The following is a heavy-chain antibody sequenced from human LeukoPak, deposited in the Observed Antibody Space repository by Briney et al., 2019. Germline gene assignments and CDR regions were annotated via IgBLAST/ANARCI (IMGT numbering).Heavy chain of an antibody. CDR2: TRNKANSYTT. CDR1: GFTFSDHY. V-gene: IGHV3-72*01. CDR3: AKDLSKELLYRRGKYYFDY. J-gene: IGHJ4*02. Sequence: QPGGSLRLSCAASGFTFSDHYMDWVRQAPGKGLEWVGRTRNKANSYTTEYAASVKGRFTISRDDSKNSLYLQMNSLRAEDTAVYYCAKDLSKELLYRRGKYYFDYWGQGTLATVSS. D-gene: IGHD3-3*01.